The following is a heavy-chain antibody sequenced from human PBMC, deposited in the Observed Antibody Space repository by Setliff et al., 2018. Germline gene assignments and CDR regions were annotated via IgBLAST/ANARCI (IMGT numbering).Heavy chain of an antibody. Sequence: PGGSLRLSCAASGFTFTNYWINWVRQAPGKGLEWVANIKQDESEKHYVGSVKGRFTISRDNASNSGYLQMNSLRAEDAAVYYCATSDWYAAFDHWGQGTLVTVSS. CDR2: IKQDESEK. V-gene: IGHV3-7*01. CDR1: GFTFTNYW. CDR3: ATSDWYAAFDH. J-gene: IGHJ4*02. D-gene: IGHD6-19*01.